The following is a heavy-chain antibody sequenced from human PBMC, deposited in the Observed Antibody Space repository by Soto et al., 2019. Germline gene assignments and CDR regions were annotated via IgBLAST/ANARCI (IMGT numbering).Heavy chain of an antibody. CDR3: ARDQGYSYGFDY. J-gene: IGHJ4*02. CDR2: ISAYNGNR. CDR1: GYTFSSYG. V-gene: IGHV1-18*01. D-gene: IGHD5-18*01. Sequence: ASVKVSCKASGYTFSSYGISWVRQPPGQGLEWMRWISAYNGNRNYAQNLQGRVTMTTDTSTSTAYMELRSLRSDDTAVYYCARDQGYSYGFDYWGQGTLVTVSS.